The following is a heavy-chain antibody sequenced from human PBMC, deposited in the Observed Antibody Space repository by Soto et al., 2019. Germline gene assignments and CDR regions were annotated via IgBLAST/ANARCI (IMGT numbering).Heavy chain of an antibody. CDR1: GGSFSGYY. D-gene: IGHD3-9*01. J-gene: IGHJ4*02. Sequence: KTXETLTLTCTVYGGSFSGYYWSWIRQPPGKGLDWIGEINHSGSTNYNPSLKSRVTISVDTSKNQFSLKLSSVTAADTAVYYCASGGQTIIPKDWGQGTLVTVSS. V-gene: IGHV4-34*01. CDR2: INHSGST. CDR3: ASGGQTIIPKD.